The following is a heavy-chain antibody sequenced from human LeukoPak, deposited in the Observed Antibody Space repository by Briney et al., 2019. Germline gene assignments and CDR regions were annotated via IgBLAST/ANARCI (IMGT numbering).Heavy chain of an antibody. J-gene: IGHJ3*02. Sequence: PSETLSLTCAVYGGSFSGYYWSWIRQPPGKGLEWIGEINHSGSTNYNPSLKSRVTISVDTSKNQFSLKLSSVTAADTAVYYCARVPPTYSSGWHDAFDIWGQGTMVTVSS. CDR1: GGSFSGYY. CDR2: INHSGST. D-gene: IGHD6-19*01. V-gene: IGHV4-34*01. CDR3: ARVPPTYSSGWHDAFDI.